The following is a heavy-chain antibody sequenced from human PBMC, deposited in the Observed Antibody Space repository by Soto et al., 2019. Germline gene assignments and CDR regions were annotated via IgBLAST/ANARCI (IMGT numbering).Heavy chain of an antibody. V-gene: IGHV4-31*03. Sequence: QVQLQESGPGLVKPSQTLSLTCTVSGGSISSGGYYWSWIRQHPGKGLEWIGYIYYSGSTYYNPSRKSRVXKSXDXSKNQFSLKLSSVTAADTAVYYCARATERGVIPVDYWGQGTLVTVSS. J-gene: IGHJ4*02. CDR3: ARATERGVIPVDY. CDR1: GGSISSGGYY. CDR2: IYYSGST. D-gene: IGHD3-10*01.